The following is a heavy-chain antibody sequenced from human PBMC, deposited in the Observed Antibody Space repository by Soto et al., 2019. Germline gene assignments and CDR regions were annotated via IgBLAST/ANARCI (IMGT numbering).Heavy chain of an antibody. J-gene: IGHJ6*02. CDR1: GFTFSSYS. D-gene: IGHD3-16*01. V-gene: IGHV3-21*01. CDR2: ISSSSSYK. CDR3: AREIGGRYYYYGMDV. Sequence: EVQLVESGGGLVKPGGSLRLSCAASGFTFSSYSMNWVRQAPGKGLEWVSSISSSSSYKYYADSVKGRFTISRDNAKNSLYLQMNSLRAEDTAVYYCAREIGGRYYYYGMDVWGQGTTVTVSS.